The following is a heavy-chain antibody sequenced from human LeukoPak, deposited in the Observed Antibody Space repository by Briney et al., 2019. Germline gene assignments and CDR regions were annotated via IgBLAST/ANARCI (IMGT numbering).Heavy chain of an antibody. CDR3: ARGVLGYCSSTSCSWDYYYYMDV. D-gene: IGHD2-2*01. J-gene: IGHJ6*03. Sequence: ASVKVSCKASGYTFTSYGISWVRQAPGQGLEWMGWISAYNGNTNYAQKHQGRVTMTTDTSTSTAYMELRSLRSDDTAVYCCARGVLGYCSSTSCSWDYYYYMDVWGKGTTVTVSS. CDR2: ISAYNGNT. CDR1: GYTFTSYG. V-gene: IGHV1-18*01.